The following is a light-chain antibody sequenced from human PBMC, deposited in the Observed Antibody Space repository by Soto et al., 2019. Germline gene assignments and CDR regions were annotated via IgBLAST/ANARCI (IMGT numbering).Light chain of an antibody. V-gene: IGLV2-14*01. J-gene: IGLJ2*01. Sequence: QSVLTQPASVSGYPGQSITISCTGTRRDVGGYNYVSLYQQHPGKAPKLMIYDVSNRPSGVSNRFSGSKSGNTASLTISWLQAEDEADYYCSSYTSSSTVVFGGGTKVTVL. CDR3: SSYTSSSTVV. CDR2: DVS. CDR1: RRDVGGYNY.